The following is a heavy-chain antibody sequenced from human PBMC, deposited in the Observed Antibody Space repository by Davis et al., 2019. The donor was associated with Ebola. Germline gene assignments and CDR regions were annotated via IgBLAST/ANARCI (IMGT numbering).Heavy chain of an antibody. CDR1: GFTFSTYS. V-gene: IGHV3-21*01. Sequence: GESLKISCAASGFTFSTYSMSWVRQAPGKGLEWVSSISSDSDYIYYADSVKGRFTISRDNSKNTLYLQMNSLRAEDTAVYYCARDPGLGYCSSTSCYRYNWFDPWGQGTLVTVSS. CDR3: ARDPGLGYCSSTSCYRYNWFDP. D-gene: IGHD2-2*02. J-gene: IGHJ5*02. CDR2: ISSDSDYI.